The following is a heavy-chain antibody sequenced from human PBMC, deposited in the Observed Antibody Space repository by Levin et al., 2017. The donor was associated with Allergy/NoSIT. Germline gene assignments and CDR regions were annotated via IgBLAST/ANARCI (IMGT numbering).Heavy chain of an antibody. V-gene: IGHV5-51*01. CDR3: ARLYGDSTHWYFDL. CDR1: GYSFTSYW. D-gene: IGHD4-17*01. Sequence: GGSLRLSCKGSGYSFTSYWIGWVRQMPGKGLEWMGIIYPGDSDTRYSPSFQGQVTISADKSISTAYLQWSSLKASDTAMYYCARLYGDSTHWYFDLWGRGTLVTVSS. J-gene: IGHJ2*01. CDR2: IYPGDSDT.